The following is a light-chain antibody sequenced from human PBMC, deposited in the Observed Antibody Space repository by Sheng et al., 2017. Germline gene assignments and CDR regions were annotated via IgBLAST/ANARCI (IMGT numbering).Light chain of an antibody. V-gene: IGKV1-9*01. J-gene: IGKJ2*03. Sequence: IQLTQSPSSLSASVGDRVTITCRASQAIDTYLAWYQQKPGRAPQVLIYGASTLQSGVPSRFSGAGSATDFTLTISSLQPDDFGTYYCQQSYSSPPNYSFGQGTKLEFK. CDR1: QAIDTY. CDR2: GAS. CDR3: QQSYSSPPNYS.